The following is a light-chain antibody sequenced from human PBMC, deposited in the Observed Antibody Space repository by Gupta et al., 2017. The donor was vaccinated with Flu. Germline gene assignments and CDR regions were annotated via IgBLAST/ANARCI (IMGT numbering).Light chain of an antibody. V-gene: IGKV1-39*01. Sequence: PSSLSASVGDRVTITCRASQSISSYLNWYQQKPGKAPKLLIYAASSLQSGVPSRFSGSGSGTDFTLTISRLQPEDFATYYCQQTDSTPWTFGQGSTVEI. CDR3: QQTDSTPWT. CDR1: QSISSY. J-gene: IGKJ1*01. CDR2: AAS.